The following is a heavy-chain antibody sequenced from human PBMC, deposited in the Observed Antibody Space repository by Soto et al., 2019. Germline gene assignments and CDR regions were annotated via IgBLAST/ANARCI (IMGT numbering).Heavy chain of an antibody. CDR1: GGSISSGGYS. CDR3: ARGPRSHGKRGVLRFLEWQSGDAFDI. D-gene: IGHD3-3*01. V-gene: IGHV4-30-2*01. Sequence: TLSLTCAVSGGSISSGGYSWSWIRQPPGKGLEWIGYIYHSGSTYYNPSLKSRVTISVDRSKNQFSLKLSSVTAADTAVYYCARGPRSHGKRGVLRFLEWQSGDAFDIWGQGTMVTVSS. J-gene: IGHJ3*02. CDR2: IYHSGST.